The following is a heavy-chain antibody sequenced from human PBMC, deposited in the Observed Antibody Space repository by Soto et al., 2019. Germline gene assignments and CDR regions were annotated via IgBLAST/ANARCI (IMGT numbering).Heavy chain of an antibody. Sequence: RQAPGKGLEWVSVIYSGGSTYYADSVKGRFTISRDNSKNTLYLQMNSLRAEDTAVYYCARAEAHYYDSSGPELWGQGTLVTVSS. D-gene: IGHD3-22*01. CDR2: IYSGGST. J-gene: IGHJ4*02. V-gene: IGHV3-66*01. CDR3: ARAEAHYYDSSGPEL.